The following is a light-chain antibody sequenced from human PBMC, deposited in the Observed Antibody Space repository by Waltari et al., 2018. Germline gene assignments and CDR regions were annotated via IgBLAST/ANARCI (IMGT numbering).Light chain of an antibody. CDR1: QSISKN. J-gene: IGKJ2*03. CDR2: GAS. Sequence: EVLMKQPPVPLAVSGGERSTPTGRASQSISKNLAWYQHKTGHAPRLLIYGASTRATGIPARFSGSGSGTEFTLTISNLQTEDFAVYYCQQYNHWYSFGQGTKLEIK. CDR3: QQYNHWYS. V-gene: IGKV3-15*01.